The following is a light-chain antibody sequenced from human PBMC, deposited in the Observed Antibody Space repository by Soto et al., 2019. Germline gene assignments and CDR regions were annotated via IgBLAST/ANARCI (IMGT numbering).Light chain of an antibody. J-gene: IGLJ1*01. CDR1: ENDIGVYDF. Sequence: QSVLTRPPSASGSPGQSGTISFTGTENDIGVYDFVSWYQHHPGKAPRLIIYEVVQRPSGVPDRFSGSKSGNTASLTVSGLQAADEADYFCKSYAGSNTYVFGSGTKVTVL. CDR2: EVV. CDR3: KSYAGSNTYV. V-gene: IGLV2-8*01.